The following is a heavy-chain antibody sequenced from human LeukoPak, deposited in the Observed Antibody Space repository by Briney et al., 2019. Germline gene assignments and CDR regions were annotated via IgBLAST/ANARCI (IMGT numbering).Heavy chain of an antibody. CDR1: GFTFDDYA. CDR2: ISWDGGST. J-gene: IGHJ4*02. Sequence: GGSLRLSCAASGFTFDDYAMHWVRQAPGKGLEWVSLISWDGGSTYYADSVEGRFTISRDNSKNSLYLQMNSLRTEDTALYYCAKDGGSGAATIGSLYYFDYWGQGTLVTVSS. CDR3: AKDGGSGAATIGSLYYFDY. D-gene: IGHD1-26*01. V-gene: IGHV3-43*01.